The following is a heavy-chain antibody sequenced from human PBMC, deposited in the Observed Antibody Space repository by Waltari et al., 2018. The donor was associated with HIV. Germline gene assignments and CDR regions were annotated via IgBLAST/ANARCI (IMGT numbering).Heavy chain of an antibody. V-gene: IGHV3-72*01. CDR1: GLAFSDLY. CDR2: IRNKPSSYTT. CDR3: TTSAIGNIFDN. J-gene: IGHJ4*02. Sequence: EVHLVESGGGLVHPGGSLSLSGGASGLAFSDLYMDWVRQAPGKGLEWVGRIRNKPSSYTTEYAASVKGRFSISRDDSRNSLYLQMNSLKTEDTAVYYCTTSAIGNIFDNWGQGTLVTVSS. D-gene: IGHD1-1*01.